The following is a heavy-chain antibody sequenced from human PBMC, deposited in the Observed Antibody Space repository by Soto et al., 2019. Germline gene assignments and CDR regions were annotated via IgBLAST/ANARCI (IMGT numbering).Heavy chain of an antibody. V-gene: IGHV3-66*01. CDR2: IYTDRST. Sequence: GGSLRLSCAASGFTVNSHFMSWVRQAPGKGLEWVSFIYTDRSTYYAGSVKGRFTISRDNAKNSLYLQMNSLRAEDTAVYYCARDLYYYDSGAYYGYWGQGTLVTVSS. D-gene: IGHD3-22*01. CDR3: ARDLYYYDSGAYYGY. CDR1: GFTVNSHF. J-gene: IGHJ4*02.